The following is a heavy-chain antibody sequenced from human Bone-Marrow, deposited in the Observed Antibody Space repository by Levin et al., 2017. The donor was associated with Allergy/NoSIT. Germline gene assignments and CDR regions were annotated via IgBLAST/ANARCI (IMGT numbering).Heavy chain of an antibody. J-gene: IGHJ5*02. D-gene: IGHD2-2*01. V-gene: IGHV4-4*02. Sequence: SETLSLTCDVSGGSIISSDWWSWVRQPPGKGLEWIGEIYYTGSTKYNPSLKSRLSTSVDTSKNQFSLRLSSVTAADTAVYYCARGVPSDHWGQGILVTVSS. CDR1: GGSIISSDW. CDR3: ARGVPSDH. CDR2: IYYTGST.